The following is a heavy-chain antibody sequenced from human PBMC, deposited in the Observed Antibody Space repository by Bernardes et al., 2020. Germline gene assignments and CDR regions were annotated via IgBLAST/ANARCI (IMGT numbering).Heavy chain of an antibody. D-gene: IGHD5-18*01. CDR3: TKDRDTTTCYVLDN. Sequence: GGSLRLSCEASGFTFRSYAMSWARQAPGKGLEWVAAISGSGGSTYYADSVKGRFTISRDNSKNTLYLQINSLRAEDTALYYCTKDRDTTTCYVLDNWGQGTLVTGSP. CDR2: ISGSGGST. V-gene: IGHV3-23*01. CDR1: GFTFRSYA. J-gene: IGHJ3*02.